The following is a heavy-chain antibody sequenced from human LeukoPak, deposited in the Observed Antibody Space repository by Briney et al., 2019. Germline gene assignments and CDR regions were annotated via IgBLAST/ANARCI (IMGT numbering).Heavy chain of an antibody. CDR3: ARGTLRGVIMYNWFDP. D-gene: IGHD3-10*01. Sequence: PSETLSLTCTVSGGSISSSSYYWGWIRQPPGKGLEWIGSIYYSGSTYYNPSLKSRVTISVDTSKNQFSLKLSSVTAADTAVYYCARGTLRGVIMYNWFDPWGQGTLVTVSS. V-gene: IGHV4-39*07. J-gene: IGHJ5*02. CDR1: GGSISSSSYY. CDR2: IYYSGST.